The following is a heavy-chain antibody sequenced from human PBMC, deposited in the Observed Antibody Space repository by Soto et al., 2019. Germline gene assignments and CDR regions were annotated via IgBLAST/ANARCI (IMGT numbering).Heavy chain of an antibody. V-gene: IGHV3-49*03. CDR1: GFTFGDYA. CDR3: TRDIPLYYDYIWGSYPWTNYFDY. J-gene: IGHJ4*02. CDR2: IRSKAYGGTT. D-gene: IGHD3-16*01. Sequence: GGSLRLSCTASGFTFGDYAMSWFRQAPGKGLEWVGFIRSKAYGGTTEYAASVKGRFTISRDDSKSIAYLQMNSLKTEDTAVYYCTRDIPLYYDYIWGSYPWTNYFDYWGQGTLVTVS.